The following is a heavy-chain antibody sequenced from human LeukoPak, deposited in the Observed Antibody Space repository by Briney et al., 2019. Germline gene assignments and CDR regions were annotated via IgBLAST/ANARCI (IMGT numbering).Heavy chain of an antibody. V-gene: IGHV1-2*02. D-gene: IGHD2-2*01. J-gene: IGHJ5*02. CDR2: INSNSGGT. CDR1: GYTFTGYY. CDR3: ARSGGIYCSSTSCYFSGFDP. Sequence: ASVKVSCKASGYTFTGYYMHWVRQAPGQGLEWMGWINSNSGGTNYAQKFQGRVTMTRDTSISTAYMELSSLRSEDTAVYYCARSGGIYCSSTSCYFSGFDPWGQGTLVTVSP.